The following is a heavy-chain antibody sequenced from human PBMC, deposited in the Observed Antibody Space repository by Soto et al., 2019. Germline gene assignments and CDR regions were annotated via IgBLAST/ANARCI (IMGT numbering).Heavy chain of an antibody. CDR1: GGSISSYY. CDR3: ATRAQNNYYYYYMDV. V-gene: IGHV4-59*08. J-gene: IGHJ6*03. CDR2: IYYSGST. Sequence: SETLSLSCTVSGGSISSYYWSWIRQPPGKGLEWIGYIYYSGSTNYNPSLKSRVTISVDTSKNQFSLKLSSVTAADTAVYYCATRAQNNYYYYYMDVWGKGTTVTVSS.